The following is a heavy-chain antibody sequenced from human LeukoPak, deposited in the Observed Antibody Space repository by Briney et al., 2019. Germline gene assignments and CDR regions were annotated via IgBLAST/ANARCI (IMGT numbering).Heavy chain of an antibody. CDR1: GITFSYYW. J-gene: IGHJ4*02. CDR3: VREGGYDPFED. V-gene: IGHV3-74*01. Sequence: GGSLRLSCVASGITFSYYWMHWVRQAPGKGLVWVSRIDNDGSSATYADSVKGRFTISRDNAKNTLYLQMNSLRAEDMAVYYCVREGGYDPFEDWGQGTLVTVSS. D-gene: IGHD5-12*01. CDR2: IDNDGSSA.